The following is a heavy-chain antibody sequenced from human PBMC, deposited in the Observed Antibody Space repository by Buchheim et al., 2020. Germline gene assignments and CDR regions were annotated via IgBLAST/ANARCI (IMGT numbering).Heavy chain of an antibody. CDR2: IWYDGSNK. J-gene: IGHJ4*02. CDR1: GFTFSSYG. CDR3: ANSLTGSPIGDYY. Sequence: QVQLVESGGGVVQPGRSLRLSCAASGFTFSSYGMHWVRQAPGKGLEWVAVIWYDGSNKYYADSVRGRFTISRDNSKNTLFLQMNSLRVEDAAVYYCANSLTGSPIGDYYWGQGT. V-gene: IGHV3-33*06. D-gene: IGHD2-21*02.